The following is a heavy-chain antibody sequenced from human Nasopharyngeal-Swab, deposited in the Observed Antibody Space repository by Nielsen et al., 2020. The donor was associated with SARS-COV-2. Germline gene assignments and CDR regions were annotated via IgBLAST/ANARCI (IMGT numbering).Heavy chain of an antibody. CDR2: IYHSGST. D-gene: IGHD3/OR15-3a*01. J-gene: IGHJ4*02. V-gene: IGHV4-30-2*01. CDR3: ASVLDLGILVY. Sequence: WIRQPPGKGLEWIGYIYHSGSTYYNPSLKSRVTISVDRSKNQFSLKLSSVTAADTAVYYCASVLDLGILVYWGQGTLVTVSS.